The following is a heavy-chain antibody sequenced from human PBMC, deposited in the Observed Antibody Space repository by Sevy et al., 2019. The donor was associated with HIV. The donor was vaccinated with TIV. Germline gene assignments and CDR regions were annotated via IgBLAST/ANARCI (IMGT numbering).Heavy chain of an antibody. CDR2: IYPGDSDT. Sequence: GESLKSSCKGSGYSFTSYWIGWVRQMPGKGLEWMGIIYPGDSDTRYSPSFQGQVTISADKSISTAYLQWSSLKASDTAMYYCAGKIRRTPYSTSYNSDAFDIWGQGTMVTVSS. D-gene: IGHD2-2*01. V-gene: IGHV5-51*01. CDR3: AGKIRRTPYSTSYNSDAFDI. J-gene: IGHJ3*02. CDR1: GYSFTSYW.